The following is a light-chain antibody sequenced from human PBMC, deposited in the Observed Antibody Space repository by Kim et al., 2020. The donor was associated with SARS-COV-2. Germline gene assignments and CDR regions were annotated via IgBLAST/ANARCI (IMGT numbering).Light chain of an antibody. Sequence: NFMLTQPHSVSESPGKTVTISCTRSSGSIASNYVQWYQQRPGSAPTTVIYEDNQRPSGVPDRFSGSIDSSSNSAPLTTSGLKTEDEADYYCKSYDSSGPWVFGGGTQLTVL. CDR1: SGSIASNY. CDR2: EDN. V-gene: IGLV6-57*04. J-gene: IGLJ3*02. CDR3: KSYDSSGPWV.